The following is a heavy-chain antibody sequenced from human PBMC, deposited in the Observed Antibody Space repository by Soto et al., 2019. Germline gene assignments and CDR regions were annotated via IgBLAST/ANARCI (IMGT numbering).Heavy chain of an antibody. CDR1: GYSFTSYW. J-gene: IGHJ6*02. CDR3: ARQGYCSGGSCYSVPGNGMDV. D-gene: IGHD2-15*01. Sequence: GESLKISCKGSGYSFTSYWIGWVRQMPGKGLEWMGIIYPGDSGTRYSPSFQGQVTISADKSISTAYLQWSSLKASDTAMYYCARQGYCSGGSCYSVPGNGMDVWGQGTTVTVSS. V-gene: IGHV5-51*01. CDR2: IYPGDSGT.